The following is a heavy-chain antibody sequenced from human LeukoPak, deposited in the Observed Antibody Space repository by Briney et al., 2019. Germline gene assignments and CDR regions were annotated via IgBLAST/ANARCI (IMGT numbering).Heavy chain of an antibody. CDR1: GGSISSGGYY. J-gene: IGHJ4*02. V-gene: IGHV4-31*03. CDR3: ARAGYSNEFDY. Sequence: ASETLSLTCTVSGGSISSGGYYWSWIRQHPGKGLEWIGYIYYSGSTYYNPSLKSRATISVDTSKNQFSLKLSSVTAADTAVYYCARAGYSNEFDYWGQGTLVTVSS. CDR2: IYYSGST. D-gene: IGHD4-11*01.